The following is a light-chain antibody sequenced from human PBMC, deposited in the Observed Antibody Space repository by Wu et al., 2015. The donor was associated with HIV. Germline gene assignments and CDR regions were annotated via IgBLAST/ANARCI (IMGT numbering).Light chain of an antibody. CDR1: QSVSSN. CDR2: DAS. J-gene: IGKJ4*01. CDR3: QQYHNWPPLT. V-gene: IGKV3-15*01. Sequence: EIVMTQSPATLSVSPGERATLSCRASQSVSSNLAWYQKKPGQTPRLLISDASTRATDIPARFSGNGSGTEFTLTISSMQSEDSGVYYCQQYHNWPPLTFGGGTRVEIK.